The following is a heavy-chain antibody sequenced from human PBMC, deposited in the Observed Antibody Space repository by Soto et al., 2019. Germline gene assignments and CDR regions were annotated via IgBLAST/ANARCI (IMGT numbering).Heavy chain of an antibody. CDR1: GFAVSSYS. Sequence: QVQLVESGGGVVQPGTSLRLSCAASGFAVSSYSMHWVRQAPGKGLEWVAAMSFDENSKYFADSVKGRFKISRDTSKNTWSLEMESLGAEDSALYHCTRGRSMIANDDFEYWGQGTQVTVSS. D-gene: IGHD2-21*01. V-gene: IGHV3-30-3*01. J-gene: IGHJ4*02. CDR3: TRGRSMIANDDFEY. CDR2: MSFDENSK.